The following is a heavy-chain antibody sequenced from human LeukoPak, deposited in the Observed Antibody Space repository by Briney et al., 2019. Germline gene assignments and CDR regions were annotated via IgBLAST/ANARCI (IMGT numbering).Heavy chain of an antibody. CDR1: GGSISSYY. D-gene: IGHD4-17*01. CDR3: ARASPYRASGVTTGYYYYGMGV. CDR2: IYYSGNT. J-gene: IGHJ6*02. V-gene: IGHV4-59*08. Sequence: SETLSLTCTVSGGSISSYYWSWIRQPPGKGLEWIGYIYYSGNTIYNPSLKSRVTISVDTSKNQFSLKLSSVTAADTAVYYCARASPYRASGVTTGYYYYGMGVWGQGTTVTVSS.